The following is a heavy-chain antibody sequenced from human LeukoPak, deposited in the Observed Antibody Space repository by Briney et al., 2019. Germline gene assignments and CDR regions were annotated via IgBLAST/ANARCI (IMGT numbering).Heavy chain of an antibody. CDR3: ARDYDSSGLAFDI. J-gene: IGHJ3*02. D-gene: IGHD3-22*01. V-gene: IGHV4-59*12. Sequence: PSETLSLTCTVSGGSISSYYWSWIRQPPGKGLEWIGYIYYSGSTNYNPSLKSRVTTSVDTSKNQFSLKLSSVTAADTAVYYCARDYDSSGLAFDIWGQGTMVTVSS. CDR2: IYYSGST. CDR1: GGSISSYY.